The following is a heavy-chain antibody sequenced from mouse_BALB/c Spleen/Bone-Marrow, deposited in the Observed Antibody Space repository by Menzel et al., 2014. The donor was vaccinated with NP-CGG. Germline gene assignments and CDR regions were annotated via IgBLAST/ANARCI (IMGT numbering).Heavy chain of an antibody. CDR1: GYTFSSYW. D-gene: IGHD1-1*01. J-gene: IGHJ2*01. Sequence: VQVVESGAEPMKPGASVKISCKATGYTFSSYWIEWVKQRPGHGLEWIGEILPGSGSTNYNEKFKGKATFTADTSSNTAYMQLSSLTSEDSAVYYCAREDYYGSSYGDYWGQGTTLTVSS. CDR3: AREDYYGSSYGDY. V-gene: IGHV1-9*01. CDR2: ILPGSGST.